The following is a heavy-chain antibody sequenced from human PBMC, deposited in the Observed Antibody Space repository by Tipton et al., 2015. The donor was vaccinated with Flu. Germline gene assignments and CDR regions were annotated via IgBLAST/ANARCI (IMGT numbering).Heavy chain of an antibody. J-gene: IGHJ3*02. CDR2: IYYSGST. CDR3: ARDLGEFDSFWGRGGAFDI. CDR1: GGSISSYY. Sequence: TLSLTCTVSGGSISSYYWSWIRQPPGKGLEWIGYIYYSGSTNYNPSLKSRVTISVDTSKNQFSLKLSSVTAADTAVYYCARDLGEFDSFWGRGGAFDIWGQGTMVTVSS. V-gene: IGHV4-59*01. D-gene: IGHD3-16*01.